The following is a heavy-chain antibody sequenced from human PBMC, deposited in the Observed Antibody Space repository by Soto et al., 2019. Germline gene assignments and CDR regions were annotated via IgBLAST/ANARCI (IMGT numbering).Heavy chain of an antibody. CDR1: GGSISSGGYY. D-gene: IGHD4-17*01. V-gene: IGHV4-31*03. CDR3: AGAGGNDYGERNLDY. J-gene: IGHJ4*02. CDR2: IYYSGST. Sequence: SETLSLTCTVSGGSISSGGYYWSWIRQHPGKGPEWIGYIYYSGSTYYNPSLKSRVTISVDTSKNQFSLKLSSVTAADTAVYYCAGAGGNDYGERNLDYWGQGTLVTVSS.